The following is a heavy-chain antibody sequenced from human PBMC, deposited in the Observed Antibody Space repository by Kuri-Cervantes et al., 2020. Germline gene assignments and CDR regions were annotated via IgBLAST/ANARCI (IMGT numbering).Heavy chain of an antibody. J-gene: IGHJ4*02. D-gene: IGHD4-11*01. V-gene: IGHV3-30-3*01. CDR3: AREMITITTFFDF. Sequence: GESLKSPGAASGVTVRSYAMHWDRQAPGKGLEWGAVISYDGSNKYYADSVKGRFTISRDNSKNTLYLQMNSLRAEDTAVYYCAREMITITTFFDFWGQGTLVTVSS. CDR2: ISYDGSNK. CDR1: GVTVRSYA.